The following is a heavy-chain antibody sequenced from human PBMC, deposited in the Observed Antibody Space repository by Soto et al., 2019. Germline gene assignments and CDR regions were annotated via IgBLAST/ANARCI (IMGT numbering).Heavy chain of an antibody. V-gene: IGHV1-3*01. J-gene: IGHJ4*02. CDR2: INAGNGNT. CDR1: GYTFTSYA. D-gene: IGHD1-26*01. CDR3: ARDVGATGD. Sequence: QVQLVQSGAEVKKPGASVKVSCKASGYTFTSYAMHWVRQAPGQRLEGMGWINAGNGNTKYSQKFQGRVTITRNTSASTAYTELSSLTSEDTAVYYCARDVGATGDWGQGTLVTVSS.